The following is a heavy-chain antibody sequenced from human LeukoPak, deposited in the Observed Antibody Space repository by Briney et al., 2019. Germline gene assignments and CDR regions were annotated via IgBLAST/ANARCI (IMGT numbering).Heavy chain of an antibody. V-gene: IGHV3-11*01. J-gene: IGHJ4*02. CDR2: ISSSGSSI. CDR1: GFTFSDYY. Sequence: GGSLRLSCAASGFTFSDYYMSWIRQAPGKGLEWVSYISSSGSSIYYADSVRGRFTISRDNAKNSLYLQMNSLRAADTAVYYCASLFGELSGDYWGQGTLVTVSS. CDR3: ASLFGELSGDY. D-gene: IGHD3-10*02.